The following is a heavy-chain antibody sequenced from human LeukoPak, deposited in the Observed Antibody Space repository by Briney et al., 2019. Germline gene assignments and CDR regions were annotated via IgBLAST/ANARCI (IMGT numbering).Heavy chain of an antibody. V-gene: IGHV3-7*01. Sequence: GALRLSCAASGFTFSSYWMSWVRQAPGKGLEWVANIKQDGSVKYYVDSVKGRFTISRDNAKNSLYLQMNSLRAEDTAVYYCARDFLMNYDILTGYFRTPDWFDPWGQGTLVTVSS. CDR3: ARDFLMNYDILTGYFRTPDWFDP. D-gene: IGHD3-9*01. CDR2: IKQDGSVK. CDR1: GFTFSSYW. J-gene: IGHJ5*02.